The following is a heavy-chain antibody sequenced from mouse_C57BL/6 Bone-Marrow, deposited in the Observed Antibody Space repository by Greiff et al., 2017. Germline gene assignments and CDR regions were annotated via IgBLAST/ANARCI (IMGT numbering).Heavy chain of an antibody. CDR1: GYTFTDYE. CDR3: TRKRSEDY. J-gene: IGHJ4*01. CDR2: IDPETGGT. D-gene: IGHD1-1*01. V-gene: IGHV1-15*01. Sequence: QVQLQQSGAELVRPGASVTLSCKASGYTFTDYEMHWVKQTPVHGLEWIGAIDPETGGTAYNQKFKGKAILTADKSSSTAYMELCSLTSEDSAVYYCTRKRSEDYWGQGTSVTVSS.